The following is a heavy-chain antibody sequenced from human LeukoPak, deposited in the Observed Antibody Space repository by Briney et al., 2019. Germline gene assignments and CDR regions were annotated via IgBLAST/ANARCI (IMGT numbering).Heavy chain of an antibody. CDR3: ATSGSYSSSWPYDY. Sequence: QAGGSLRLSCVGSGFTFSDYWMSWVRQAPGKGLEWVANIKSDESERFFLDSVKGRFTISGDNAKNSVYLQMNSLRAEDTAVYYCATSGSYSSSWPYDYWGQGTLVTVSS. D-gene: IGHD6-13*01. V-gene: IGHV3-7*01. J-gene: IGHJ4*02. CDR1: GFTFSDYW. CDR2: IKSDESER.